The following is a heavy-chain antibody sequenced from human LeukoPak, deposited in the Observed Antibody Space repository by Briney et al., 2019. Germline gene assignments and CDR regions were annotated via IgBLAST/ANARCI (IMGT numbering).Heavy chain of an antibody. CDR1: GFSFTSSW. D-gene: IGHD1-1*01. CDR2: IAGDESQK. Sequence: GGSLRLSCVASGFSFTSSWMTWVRQAPGKGLEWVADIAGDESQKRYMDSVKGRFTISRDNAKNSLYLQLNSLRAEDTAIYYCVRDLSPVSDRNVWYDALDIWGQGTMVTVSS. CDR3: VRDLSPVSDRNVWYDALDI. V-gene: IGHV3-7*01. J-gene: IGHJ3*02.